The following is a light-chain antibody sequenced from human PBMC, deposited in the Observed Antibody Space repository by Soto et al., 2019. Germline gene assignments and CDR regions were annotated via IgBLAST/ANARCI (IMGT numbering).Light chain of an antibody. Sequence: DIQLTQSPSFLSASVGDRVTISCRASQGISDYLAWYQQKPGKAPKLLIYGASTLQSGVQSRFSGSASWTEFTLTISILQPEYFATYFCQQFNASPLTFGGGTKLEIK. CDR1: QGISDY. CDR3: QQFNASPLT. J-gene: IGKJ4*01. CDR2: GAS. V-gene: IGKV1-9*01.